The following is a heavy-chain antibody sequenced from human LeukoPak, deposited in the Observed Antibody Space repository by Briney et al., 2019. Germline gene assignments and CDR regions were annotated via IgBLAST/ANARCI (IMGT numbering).Heavy chain of an antibody. J-gene: IGHJ4*02. CDR2: IWSDGTNQ. CDR3: ARDAQRGFDYSNSLQY. V-gene: IGHV3-33*01. CDR1: GFTFSHYG. Sequence: GGSLRLSCAASGFTFSHYGMHWVRQAPGRGLEWVAVIWSDGTNQYSAESVKGRFTISRDESQKTVYLEMNSLRTEETAMSYCARDAQRGFDYSNSLQYWGQGTLVPVSS. D-gene: IGHD4-11*01.